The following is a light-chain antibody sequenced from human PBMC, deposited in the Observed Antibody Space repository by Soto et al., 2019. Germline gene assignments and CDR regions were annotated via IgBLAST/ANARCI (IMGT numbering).Light chain of an antibody. J-gene: IGKJ1*01. CDR2: DAS. Sequence: DIQMTQSPSTLSASVGDRVTITCRASQSISSWLAWYQQKPGKAPKLLIYDASSLESGGPSRFRGSGSGTEFTLTISSLQPDDFATYFCQQYNSYWTFGQGTKVEIK. CDR1: QSISSW. CDR3: QQYNSYWT. V-gene: IGKV1-5*01.